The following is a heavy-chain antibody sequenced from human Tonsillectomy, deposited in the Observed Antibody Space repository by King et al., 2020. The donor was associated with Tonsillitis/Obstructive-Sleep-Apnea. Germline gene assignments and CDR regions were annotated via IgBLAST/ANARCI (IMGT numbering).Heavy chain of an antibody. CDR1: GFNFSNYW. D-gene: IGHD3-16*01. J-gene: IGHJ4*02. CDR3: ARGTYDCVWGNYGGSWEDY. V-gene: IGHV3-74*01. CDR2: INSDGTST. Sequence: VQLVESGGGLVQPGGSLRLSCAASGFNFSNYWMHWVRQAPGKGLVWVSRINSDGTSTSYADSVKGRFTISRDNAKNTLYLQMNSLRAEETAVYYCARGTYDCVWGNYGGSWEDYWGPGTLVTVSS.